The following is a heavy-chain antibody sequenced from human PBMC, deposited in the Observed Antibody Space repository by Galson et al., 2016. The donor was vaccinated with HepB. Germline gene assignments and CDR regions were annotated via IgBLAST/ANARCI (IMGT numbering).Heavy chain of an antibody. Sequence: SETLSLTCAVYGGSFSGYYWSWIRQPPGKGLEWIGEINHSGSTNYNPSVKSRVTISVDPSNNQFSLKLGSVTAADTAVYYCASTSAWVDNWFDPWGQGTLVTVSP. V-gene: IGHV4-34*01. CDR3: ASTSAWVDNWFDP. CDR2: INHSGST. CDR1: GGSFSGYY. D-gene: IGHD6-19*01. J-gene: IGHJ5*02.